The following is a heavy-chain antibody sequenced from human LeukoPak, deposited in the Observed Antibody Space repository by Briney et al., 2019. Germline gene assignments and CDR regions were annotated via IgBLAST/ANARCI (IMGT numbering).Heavy chain of an antibody. D-gene: IGHD6-6*01. Sequence: ANYAQKFQGRVTITTDESTSTAYMELSSLRSEDTAVYYCARGLQEYLFDYSGQGTVVTVSS. CDR3: ARGLQEYLFDY. V-gene: IGHV1-69*05. CDR2: A. J-gene: IGHJ4*02.